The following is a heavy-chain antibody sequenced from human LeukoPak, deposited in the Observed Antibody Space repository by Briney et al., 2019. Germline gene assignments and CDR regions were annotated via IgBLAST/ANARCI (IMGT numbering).Heavy chain of an antibody. CDR1: GFTFSSYG. V-gene: IGHV3-30*18. J-gene: IGHJ4*02. CDR2: ISYDGSNK. CDR3: AKAGGYSGYEEPYYFDY. D-gene: IGHD5-12*01. Sequence: GGSLRLSCAASGFTFSSYGMHWVRQAPGKGLEWVAVISYDGSNKYYADSVKGRFTISRDNSKNTLYLQMNSLRAEDTAVYYCAKAGGYSGYEEPYYFDYWGQGTLVTVSS.